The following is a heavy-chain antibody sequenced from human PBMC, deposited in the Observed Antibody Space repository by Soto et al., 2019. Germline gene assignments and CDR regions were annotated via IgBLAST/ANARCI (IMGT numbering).Heavy chain of an antibody. Sequence: GGSLRLSCAASGFTFSSYGMHWVRQAPGKGLEWVAVISYDGSNKYYADSVKGRFTISRDNSKNTLYLQMNSLRAEDTAVHYCAKDGHRKDLNFDYWGQGTLVTVSS. V-gene: IGHV3-30*18. CDR2: ISYDGSNK. CDR1: GFTFSSYG. CDR3: AKDGHRKDLNFDY. J-gene: IGHJ4*02.